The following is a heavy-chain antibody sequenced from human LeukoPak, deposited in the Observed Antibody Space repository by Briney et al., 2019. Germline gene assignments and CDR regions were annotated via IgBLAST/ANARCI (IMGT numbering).Heavy chain of an antibody. Sequence: GASVKVSCKASGDTFSSYAISWVRQAPGQGLEWMGRIIPILGITNYAQKFQGRVTITADKSTSTAYMELSSLRSDDTAVYYCARDPSGGYVPYFDYWGQGTLVTVSS. CDR3: ARDPSGGYVPYFDY. CDR2: IIPILGIT. V-gene: IGHV1-69*04. D-gene: IGHD3-16*01. J-gene: IGHJ4*02. CDR1: GDTFSSYA.